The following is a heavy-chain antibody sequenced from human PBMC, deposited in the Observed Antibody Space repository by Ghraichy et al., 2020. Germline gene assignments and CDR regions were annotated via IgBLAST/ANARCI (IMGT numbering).Heavy chain of an antibody. J-gene: IGHJ4*02. V-gene: IGHV3-23*01. CDR1: GFTFSSYA. CDR2: ISGSGGST. D-gene: IGHD5-12*01. Sequence: GSLRLSCAASGFTFSSYAMSWVRQAPGKGLEWVSAISGSGGSTYYADSVKGRFTISRDNSKNTLYLQMNSLRAEDTAVYYCAKDQTFNIVATASPLDYWGQGTLVTVSS. CDR3: AKDQTFNIVATASPLDY.